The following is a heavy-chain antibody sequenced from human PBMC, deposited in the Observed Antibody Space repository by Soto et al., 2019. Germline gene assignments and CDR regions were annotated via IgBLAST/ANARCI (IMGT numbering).Heavy chain of an antibody. CDR2: ISPYNGHT. CDR1: GYTFNNYG. V-gene: IGHV1-18*01. CDR3: ARHRNFFDY. J-gene: IGHJ4*02. Sequence: QDQLVQSGAEVKKLGASVRVSGKASGYTFNNYGITWGGQAPGQGLEWMGWISPYNGHTNYAQKLQGRVTMTTDTSTSTAYMELRSLRSDDTAVYYCARHRNFFDYWGQGTLVTVSS.